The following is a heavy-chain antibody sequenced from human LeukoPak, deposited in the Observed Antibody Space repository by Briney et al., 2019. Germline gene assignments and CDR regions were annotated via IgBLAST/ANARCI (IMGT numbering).Heavy chain of an antibody. CDR3: ARSYTHYDFWSGYTYQNYFDP. J-gene: IGHJ5*02. V-gene: IGHV3-53*01. D-gene: IGHD3-3*01. CDR1: GFTFSSYA. Sequence: PGGSLRLSRAASGFTFSSYAMSWVRQAPGKGLEWVSVIYAGDSTYYADSVKGRFIISRDNSKNTVYLQMDSLRAEDTAVYYCARSYTHYDFWSGYTYQNYFDPWGQGTLVTVSS. CDR2: IYAGDST.